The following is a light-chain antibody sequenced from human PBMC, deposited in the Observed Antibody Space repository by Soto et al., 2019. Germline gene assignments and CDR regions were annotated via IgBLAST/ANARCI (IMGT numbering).Light chain of an antibody. CDR3: QQYIRYSPYT. CDR2: KAS. V-gene: IGKV1-5*03. Sequence: DIQMTQFPSTLSASIGDRVTITCRASQTISSSLAWYQQKPGKAPKLLIYKASNLETGVPSRFSGSGSGTEFALTISSLQPDDFATYYSQQYIRYSPYTFGQGTRLEIK. CDR1: QTISSS. J-gene: IGKJ2*01.